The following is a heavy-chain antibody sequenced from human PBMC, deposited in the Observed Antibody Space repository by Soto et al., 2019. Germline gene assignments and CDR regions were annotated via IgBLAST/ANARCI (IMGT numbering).Heavy chain of an antibody. V-gene: IGHV1-18*01. CDR1: GYTFTSYG. J-gene: IGHJ6*02. Sequence: ASVKVSCKASGYTFTSYGISWVRQAPGQGLEWMGWISAYNGNTNYAQKLQGRVTITADESTSTAYMELSSLRSEDTAVYYCAREGYSSSWYGYYYYGMDVWGQGTTVTVSS. CDR3: AREGYSSSWYGYYYYGMDV. CDR2: ISAYNGNT. D-gene: IGHD6-13*01.